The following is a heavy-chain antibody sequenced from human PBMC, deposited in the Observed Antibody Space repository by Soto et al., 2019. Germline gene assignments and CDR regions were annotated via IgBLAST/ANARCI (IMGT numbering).Heavy chain of an antibody. V-gene: IGHV4-34*01. CDR2: INHSGST. D-gene: IGHD4-17*01. J-gene: IGHJ5*02. CDR1: GGSFSGYY. CDR3: ARGRYGGRPRWFDP. Sequence: QVQLQQWGAGLLKPSETLSLTCAVYGGSFSGYYWSWIRQPPGKGLEWIGEINHSGSTNYNPSLKSRVTISVDTSKNQFSLKLSSVTAADTAVYYCARGRYGGRPRWFDPWGQGTLVTVSS.